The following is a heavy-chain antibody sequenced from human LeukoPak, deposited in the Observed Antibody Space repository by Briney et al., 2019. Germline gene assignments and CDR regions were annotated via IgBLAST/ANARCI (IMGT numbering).Heavy chain of an antibody. D-gene: IGHD6-6*01. J-gene: IGHJ6*03. CDR1: GGTFSSYA. Sequence: SVKVSCKASGGTFSSYAISWVRQAPGQGLEWMGRIIPILGIANYAQKFQGRVTITADKSTSTAYMELSSLRSEDTAVYYCARFIASSSSGFYYMDVWGKGTTVTVSS. CDR3: ARFIASSSSGFYYMDV. V-gene: IGHV1-69*04. CDR2: IIPILGIA.